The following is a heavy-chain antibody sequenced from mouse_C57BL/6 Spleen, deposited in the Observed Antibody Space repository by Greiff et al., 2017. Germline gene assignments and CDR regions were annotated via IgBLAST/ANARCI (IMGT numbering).Heavy chain of an antibody. CDR3: ASLYYVNYPFDY. CDR1: GYAFSSSW. Sequence: QVQLQQSGPELVKPGASVKISCKASGYAFSSSWMNWVKQRPGKGLEWIGRIYPGDGDTNYNGKFKGKATLNADKSSSTAYMQLSSLTSVDSAVYFFASLYYVNYPFDYRGQGTTLTVSS. D-gene: IGHD2-1*01. CDR2: IYPGDGDT. V-gene: IGHV1-82*01. J-gene: IGHJ2*01.